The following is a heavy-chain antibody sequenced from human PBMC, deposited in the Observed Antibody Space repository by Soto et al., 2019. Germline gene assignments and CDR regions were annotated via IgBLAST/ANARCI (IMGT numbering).Heavy chain of an antibody. CDR1: GYTFTSYG. CDR2: ISAYNGNT. CDR3: ARDVPQVVITVRTFDY. V-gene: IGHV1-18*01. J-gene: IGHJ4*02. D-gene: IGHD3-22*01. Sequence: SVKVSCKASGYTFTSYGISWVRQAPGQGLEWMGWISAYNGNTNYAQKLQGRVTMTTDTSTSTAYMELRSLRSDDTAVYYCARDVPQVVITVRTFDYWGQGTLVTVSS.